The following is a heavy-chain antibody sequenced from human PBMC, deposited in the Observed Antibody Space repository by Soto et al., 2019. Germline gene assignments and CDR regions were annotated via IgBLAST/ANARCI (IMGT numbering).Heavy chain of an antibody. CDR3: ARDAYPNWFDF. J-gene: IGHJ5*01. CDR2: ISSGGSA. Sequence: PSETLSLTCNVSGGSINSYYLSWIRQPAGKGLEWIGRISSGGSAIYNPSLKSRVTISVDTSKNQFSLRLTSVTAADTAVYFCARDAYPNWFDFWGQGTLVTVYS. D-gene: IGHD2-8*01. V-gene: IGHV4-4*07. CDR1: GGSINSYY.